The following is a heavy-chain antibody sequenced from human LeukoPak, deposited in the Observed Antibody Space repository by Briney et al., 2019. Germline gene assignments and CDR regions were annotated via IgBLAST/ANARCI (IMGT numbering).Heavy chain of an antibody. V-gene: IGHV6-1*01. CDR3: ARGRRSYYGMDV. CDR1: GDSVSSNSAA. CDR2: TYYYYKWHN. Sequence: SQTLSLTRAISGDSVSSNSAAWNWIRQSPSRGLEWLGRTYYYYKWHNDYAESVKSRITVNPDTSKNQFSLHLSSVTPEDTAVYYCARGRRSYYGMDVWGQGTTVTVSS. J-gene: IGHJ6*02.